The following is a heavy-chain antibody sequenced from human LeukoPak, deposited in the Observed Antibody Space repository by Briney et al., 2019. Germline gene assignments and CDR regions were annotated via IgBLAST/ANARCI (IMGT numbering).Heavy chain of an antibody. J-gene: IGHJ4*02. CDR3: AKDHLPGIVVADRDY. V-gene: IGHV3-23*01. Sequence: GGSLRLSCEVSGFTFSDYAMTWVRQAPGKGLEWVSAISTNGDNTYYADSVKGRFTISRDNSKNTLFLQMNSLRAEDTGVYYCAKDHLPGIVVADRDYWGQGTLVTVSS. CDR1: GFTFSDYA. CDR2: ISTNGDNT. D-gene: IGHD6-19*01.